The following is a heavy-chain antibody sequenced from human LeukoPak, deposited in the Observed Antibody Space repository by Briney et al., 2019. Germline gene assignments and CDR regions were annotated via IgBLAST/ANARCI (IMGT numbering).Heavy chain of an antibody. V-gene: IGHV4-39*01. Sequence: SETLSLTCTVSGGSISSSSYYWGWIRQPPGKGLEWIGSIYYSGSTYYKPSLKSRVTISVDTSKNQFSLKLSSVTAADTAVYYCARSDRYSYYYMDVWGKGTTVTVSS. J-gene: IGHJ6*03. CDR1: GGSISSSSYY. CDR2: IYYSGST. CDR3: ARSDRYSYYYMDV.